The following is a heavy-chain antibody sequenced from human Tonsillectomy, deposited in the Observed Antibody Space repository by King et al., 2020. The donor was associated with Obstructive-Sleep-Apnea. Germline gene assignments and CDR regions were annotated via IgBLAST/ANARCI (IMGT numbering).Heavy chain of an antibody. J-gene: IGHJ4*02. D-gene: IGHD3-16*02. V-gene: IGHV3-15*01. CDR2: IKSKTDGGTT. CDR3: TTGGGTFGGVIVRV. CDR1: GFTFSNAW. Sequence: VQLVESGGGLVKPGGSLRLSCVASGFTFSNAWMTWVRQVPGKGLGGIVLIKSKTDGGTTNCAPPVKGRCTISMDDLKKTLYLQMNSLKIEDTAVYYCTTGGGTFGGVIVRVWGQGTLVTVSS.